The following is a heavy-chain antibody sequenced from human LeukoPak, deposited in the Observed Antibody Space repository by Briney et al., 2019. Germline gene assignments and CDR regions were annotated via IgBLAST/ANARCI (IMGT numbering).Heavy chain of an antibody. CDR1: GFTLSSYA. D-gene: IGHD3-22*01. J-gene: IGHJ4*02. Sequence: GGSLRLSCAASGFTLSSYAMPWVRQAPGKGLEWVAVISYDGSNKYYADSAKGRFTISRDNSKNTLYLQMNSLRAEDTAVYYCARAYYDSSESDYWGQGTLVTVSS. CDR3: ARAYYDSSESDY. CDR2: ISYDGSNK. V-gene: IGHV3-30-3*01.